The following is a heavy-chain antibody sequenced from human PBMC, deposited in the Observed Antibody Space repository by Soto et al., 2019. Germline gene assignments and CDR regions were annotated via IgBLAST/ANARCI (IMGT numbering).Heavy chain of an antibody. Sequence: EASVKVSCKASGYTFTSYGISLVRQAPGQGLEWMGWISAYNGNTNYAQKLQGRVTMTTDTSTSTAYMELRSLRSDDTAVYYCARDSPYCSGGRCLKTNFAYWGQGALVTVSS. CDR3: ARDSPYCSGGRCLKTNFAY. V-gene: IGHV1-18*04. D-gene: IGHD2-15*01. CDR1: GYTFTSYG. J-gene: IGHJ4*02. CDR2: ISAYNGNT.